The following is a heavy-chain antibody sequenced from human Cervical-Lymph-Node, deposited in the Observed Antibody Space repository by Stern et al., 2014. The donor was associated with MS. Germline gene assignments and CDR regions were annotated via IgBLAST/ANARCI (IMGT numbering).Heavy chain of an antibody. V-gene: IGHV3-33*01. D-gene: IGHD1-7*01. CDR1: GFTFSNYG. Sequence: DQLVESGGGVVQPGRSLRLSCAASGFTFSNYGMHWVRQAPGKGLEWLAVMWYDGNKKYYADSVKGRFTISRDNSKNTLFLQMSSLTAEDTALYYCARGNWNYEGMGYWGQGTLVTVSS. CDR3: ARGNWNYEGMGY. CDR2: MWYDGNKK. J-gene: IGHJ4*02.